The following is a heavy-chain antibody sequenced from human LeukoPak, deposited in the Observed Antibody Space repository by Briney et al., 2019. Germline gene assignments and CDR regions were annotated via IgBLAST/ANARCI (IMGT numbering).Heavy chain of an antibody. CDR1: GGTFSSYA. V-gene: IGHV1-69*13. CDR2: IIPIFGTA. Sequence: GASVKVSCKASGGTFSSYAISWVRQAPGQGLEWMGGIIPIFGTANYAQKFQGRVTITADESTSTAYMELSSLRSEDTAVYYCARGDYYDSSGYYQNTLDYWGQGTLVTVSS. D-gene: IGHD3-22*01. CDR3: ARGDYYDSSGYYQNTLDY. J-gene: IGHJ4*02.